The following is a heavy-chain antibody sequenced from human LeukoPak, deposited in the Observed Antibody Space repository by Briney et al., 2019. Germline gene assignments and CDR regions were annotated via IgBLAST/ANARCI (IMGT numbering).Heavy chain of an antibody. D-gene: IGHD6-13*01. Sequence: SETLSLTCTVSGDSISSRNYYWGWVRQPPGKGLEWIGTIYYSGSTDYKPSLKSRVTISLDTSKNQFSMNLISVTAADTAVYYCAREGVAAAGKLDYWGQGTLVTVSS. J-gene: IGHJ4*02. CDR2: IYYSGST. CDR3: AREGVAAAGKLDY. CDR1: GDSISSRNYY. V-gene: IGHV4-39*07.